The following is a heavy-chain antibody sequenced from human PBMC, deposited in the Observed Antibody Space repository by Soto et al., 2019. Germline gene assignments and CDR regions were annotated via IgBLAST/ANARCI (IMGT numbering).Heavy chain of an antibody. CDR1: GYTFTSYA. V-gene: IGHV1-3*01. CDR3: ARQLTPFSGYDLGFDY. CDR2: INAGNGNT. D-gene: IGHD5-12*01. Sequence: GASVKVSCKASGYTFTSYAMHWVRQAPGQRLEWMGWINAGNGNTKYSQKFQGRVTITRDTSASTAYMELSSLRSEDTAVYYCARQLTPFSGYDLGFDYWGQGTLVTVSS. J-gene: IGHJ4*02.